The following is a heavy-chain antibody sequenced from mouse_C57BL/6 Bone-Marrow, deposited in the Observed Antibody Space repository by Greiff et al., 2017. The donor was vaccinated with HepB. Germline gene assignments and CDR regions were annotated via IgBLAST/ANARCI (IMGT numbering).Heavy chain of an antibody. CDR3: ARGYYYGSSYVDYYAMDY. CDR1: GYSITSDY. D-gene: IGHD1-1*01. V-gene: IGHV3-8*01. Sequence: VQLKESGPGLAKPSQTLSLTCSVTGYSITSDYWNWIRKFPGNKLEYMGYISYSGSTYYNPSLKSRISITRDTSKNQYYLQLNSVTTEDTATYYCARGYYYGSSYVDYYAMDYWGQGTSVTVSS. J-gene: IGHJ4*01. CDR2: ISYSGST.